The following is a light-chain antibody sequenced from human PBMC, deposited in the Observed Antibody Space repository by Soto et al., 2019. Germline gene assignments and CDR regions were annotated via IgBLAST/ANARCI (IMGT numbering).Light chain of an antibody. Sequence: EIVMTQSPATLSVSPGEGVTLSCRASQSITTNLSLYQQKPGHSPRLLIHGAFTRATGIPARFSGSGSGTEFTLTISTLQSEDFAVYYCQQYNNWPWTFGQGTKVDI. CDR3: QQYNNWPWT. CDR2: GAF. V-gene: IGKV3-15*01. CDR1: QSITTN. J-gene: IGKJ1*01.